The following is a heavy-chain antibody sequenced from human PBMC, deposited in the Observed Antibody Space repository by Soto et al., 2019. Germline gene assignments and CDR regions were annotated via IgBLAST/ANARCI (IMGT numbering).Heavy chain of an antibody. CDR1: GFTFSSYG. Sequence: GGSLRLSCAASGFTFSSYGMHWVRQAPGKGLEWVAVIWYDGSNKYYADSAKGRFTISRDNSKNTLYLQMNSLRAEDTAVYYCASQRLATGRGYYYYGMDVWGQGTTVPVSS. V-gene: IGHV3-33*01. CDR3: ASQRLATGRGYYYYGMDV. D-gene: IGHD5-12*01. CDR2: IWYDGSNK. J-gene: IGHJ6*02.